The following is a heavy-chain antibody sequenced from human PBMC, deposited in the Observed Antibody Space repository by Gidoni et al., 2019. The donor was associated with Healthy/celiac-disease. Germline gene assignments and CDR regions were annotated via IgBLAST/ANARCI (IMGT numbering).Heavy chain of an antibody. V-gene: IGHV3-15*01. CDR3: TTGHLSIVVVPAAKEDWFDP. J-gene: IGHJ5*02. CDR1: GFTFSNAW. Sequence: EVQLVESGGGLVKPGGSLRLSCAASGFTFSNAWMSWVRQAPGNGLDWVGRIKSKTDGGTTDYAAPVKGRFTISRDDSKNTLYLQMNSLKTEDTAVYYCTTGHLSIVVVPAAKEDWFDPWGQGTLVTVSS. CDR2: IKSKTDGGTT. D-gene: IGHD2-2*01.